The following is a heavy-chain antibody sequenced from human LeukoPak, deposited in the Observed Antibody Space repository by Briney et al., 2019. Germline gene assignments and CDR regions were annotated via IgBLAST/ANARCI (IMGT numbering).Heavy chain of an antibody. J-gene: IGHJ6*02. Sequence: PSETLSLTCTVSGGSISSYYWSWIRQPAGKGLEWIGRIYTSGSTNYNPSLKSRVTMSVDTSKNQFSLKLSSVTAADTAVYYSARLRGDNWNDPYYYYGMDVWGQGTTVTVSS. V-gene: IGHV4-4*07. CDR2: IYTSGST. D-gene: IGHD1-1*01. CDR1: GGSISSYY. CDR3: ARLRGDNWNDPYYYYGMDV.